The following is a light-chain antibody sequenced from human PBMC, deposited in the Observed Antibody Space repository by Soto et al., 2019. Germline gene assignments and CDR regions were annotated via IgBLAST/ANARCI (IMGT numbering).Light chain of an antibody. V-gene: IGLV4-69*01. J-gene: IGLJ3*02. CDR1: SGHSSYA. CDR3: QTWGTDTNWV. CDR2: VNNDGSY. Sequence: QPVLTQSPSASASLGASVKLTCTLSSGHSSYAITWHQQQPQKGPRYLMKVNNDGSYTKGDGIPDRFSGSTSGAERYLTISSLQPEDEADYYCQTWGTDTNWVFGGGTKLTVL.